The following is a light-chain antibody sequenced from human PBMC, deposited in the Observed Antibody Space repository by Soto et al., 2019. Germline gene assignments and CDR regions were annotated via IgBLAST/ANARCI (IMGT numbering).Light chain of an antibody. Sequence: ENGFTYSPSRVSLSPGERDTLSCRASQSVSSSYLAWYQQKPGQAPRLLIYGASSRATGIPDRFSGSGSGTDFTLTISRLEPEDFAVYYCQQYGSSRWTFGQGTKVDIK. CDR2: GAS. V-gene: IGKV3-20*01. J-gene: IGKJ1*01. CDR1: QSVSSSY. CDR3: QQYGSSRWT.